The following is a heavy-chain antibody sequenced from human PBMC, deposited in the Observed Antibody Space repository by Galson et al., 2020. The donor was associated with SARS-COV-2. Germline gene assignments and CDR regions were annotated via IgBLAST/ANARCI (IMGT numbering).Heavy chain of an antibody. CDR2: FYSRGNT. CDR1: GGSVSRVVYS. D-gene: IGHD3-22*01. Sequence: SETLSLTCAVSGGSVSRVVYSWIWIRQSPGRGLEWIGYFYSRGNTFYNPSLKSRVTISVDTSKNQFSLKLSSVTAADTAVYYCARSDSSGLNWFDPWGQGTLVTVSS. V-gene: IGHV4-30-4*07. J-gene: IGHJ5*02. CDR3: ARSDSSGLNWFDP.